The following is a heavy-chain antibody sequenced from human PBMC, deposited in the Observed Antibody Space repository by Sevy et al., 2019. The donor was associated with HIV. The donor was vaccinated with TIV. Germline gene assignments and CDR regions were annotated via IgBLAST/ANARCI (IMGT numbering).Heavy chain of an antibody. V-gene: IGHV3-30*18. CDR3: AKDVVAVVGDAFDV. CDR1: GFAFSSYG. J-gene: IGHJ3*01. CDR2: ISYDGDDK. Sequence: GGSLRLSCKASGFAFSSYGMHWVRQAPGKGLAWVAVISYDGDDKYSADSVKGRFTISRDNSKNTLYLQMDSLRAEDTAVYYCAKDVVAVVGDAFDVWGQGTMVTVS. D-gene: IGHD2-15*01.